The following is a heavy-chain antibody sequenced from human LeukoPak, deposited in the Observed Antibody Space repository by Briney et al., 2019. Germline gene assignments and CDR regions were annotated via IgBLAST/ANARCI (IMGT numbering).Heavy chain of an antibody. CDR2: IYYTGSA. J-gene: IGHJ3*02. CDR3: ARGSITVVPAFDI. CDR1: GGSISTYY. V-gene: IGHV4-59*12. D-gene: IGHD4-23*01. Sequence: MASKTLSLTCTVSGGSISTYYWSWIRQPPGKGLEWIGCIYYTGSANYNPSLKSRGTISVDTSKNQFSLKLSSVTAADTAVYYCARGSITVVPAFDIWGQGTMFTVSS.